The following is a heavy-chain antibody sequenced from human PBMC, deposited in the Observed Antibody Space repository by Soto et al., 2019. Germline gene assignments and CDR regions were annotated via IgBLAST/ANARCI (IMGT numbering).Heavy chain of an antibody. J-gene: IGHJ5*02. D-gene: IGHD6-13*01. Sequence: QVQLVQSGAEVKKPGASVKVSCKASGYTFTSYGISWVRQAPGQGLEWMGWISAYNGNTNYAQKLQGRVTMTTDTSPSTACMELRSLRSDDAAVYYWARGGYSSSWYGGGNWFDPWGQGTLVTVSS. V-gene: IGHV1-18*01. CDR2: ISAYNGNT. CDR3: ARGGYSSSWYGGGNWFDP. CDR1: GYTFTSYG.